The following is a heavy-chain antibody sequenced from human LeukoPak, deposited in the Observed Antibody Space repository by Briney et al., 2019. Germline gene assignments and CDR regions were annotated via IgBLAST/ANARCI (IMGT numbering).Heavy chain of an antibody. CDR1: GYTFTSYD. CDR2: MNPNSGNT. Sequence: GAPVKVSCKASGYTFTSYDINWVRQATGQGLEWMGWMNPNSGNTGYAQKFQGRVTITRNTSISTAYMELSSLRSEDTAVYYCARGKAARTSGVFDPWCQGTLVTVSS. CDR3: ARGKAARTSGVFDP. V-gene: IGHV1-8*03. J-gene: IGHJ5*02. D-gene: IGHD6-6*01.